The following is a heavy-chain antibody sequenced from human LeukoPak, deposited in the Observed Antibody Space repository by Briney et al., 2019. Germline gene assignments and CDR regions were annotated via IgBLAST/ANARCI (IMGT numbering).Heavy chain of an antibody. Sequence: PSETLSLTCAVYSGSFSGYHWSWIRQPPGKGLEWIGYMYYSGRTNYNPSLKSRVTILADTSKNQFSLKLSSVTAADTAVYYCARTSWFGSYYFDYWGQGTLVTVSS. J-gene: IGHJ4*02. D-gene: IGHD3-10*01. V-gene: IGHV4-59*01. CDR2: MYYSGRT. CDR3: ARTSWFGSYYFDY. CDR1: SGSFSGYH.